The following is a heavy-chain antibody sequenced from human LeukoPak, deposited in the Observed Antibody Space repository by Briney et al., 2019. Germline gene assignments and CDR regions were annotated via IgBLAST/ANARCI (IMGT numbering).Heavy chain of an antibody. Sequence: GGSLRLSCAASGFTFSSYSMNWVRQAPGKGLEWVSYISSSSSTIYYADSVKGRFTISRDNAKNSLYLQMNSLRAEDTAVYYCARDLSGVAGYTYGRGIDYWGQGTLVTVSS. CDR1: GFTFSSYS. D-gene: IGHD5-18*01. CDR3: ARDLSGVAGYTYGRGIDY. CDR2: ISSSSSTI. J-gene: IGHJ4*02. V-gene: IGHV3-48*01.